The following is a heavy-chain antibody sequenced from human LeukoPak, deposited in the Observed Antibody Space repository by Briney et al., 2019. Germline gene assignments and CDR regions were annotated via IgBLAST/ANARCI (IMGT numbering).Heavy chain of an antibody. D-gene: IGHD3-10*01. J-gene: IGHJ5*02. CDR1: GYTFTGYY. CDR2: INPNSGGT. V-gene: IGHV1-2*02. CDR3: ARTYGSGSYYNGWFDP. Sequence: GASVKVSCKASGYTFTGYYMHWVRQAPGQGLEWMGWINPNSGGTNYAQKFQGRVTMTRDTSISTAYMELSRLRSDDTAVYYCARTYGSGSYYNGWFDPWGQGTLVTVSS.